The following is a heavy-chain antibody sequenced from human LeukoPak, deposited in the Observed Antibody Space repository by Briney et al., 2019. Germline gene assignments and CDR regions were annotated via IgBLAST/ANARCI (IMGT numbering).Heavy chain of an antibody. J-gene: IGHJ5*02. CDR3: ARMGPLRGGVMIT. CDR2: IYSGGST. D-gene: IGHD3-16*01. Sequence: GGSLRLSCAASGFTFSSYAMSWVRQAPGKGLEWVSVIYSGGSTYYADSVKGRFTISRDNSKNTLYLQMNSLRAEDTAVYYCARMGPLRGGVMITWGQGALVTVSS. CDR1: GFTFSSYA. V-gene: IGHV3-53*01.